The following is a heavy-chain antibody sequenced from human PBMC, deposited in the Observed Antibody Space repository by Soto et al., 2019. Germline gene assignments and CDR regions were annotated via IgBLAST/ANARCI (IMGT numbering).Heavy chain of an antibody. V-gene: IGHV1-69*04. D-gene: IGHD2-2*01. J-gene: IGHJ4*02. CDR3: ARDGSVVVPAAIDPFDY. Sequence: SVKVSCKASGGTFSIYTISWVRQAPGQGLEWMGRIIPILGIANYAQKFQGRVTITADKSTSTAYMELSSLRSEDTAVYYCARDGSVVVPAAIDPFDYWGQGTLVTVSS. CDR2: IIPILGIA. CDR1: GGTFSIYT.